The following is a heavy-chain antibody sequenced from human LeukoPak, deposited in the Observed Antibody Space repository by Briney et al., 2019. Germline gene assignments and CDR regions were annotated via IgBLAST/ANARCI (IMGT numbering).Heavy chain of an antibody. CDR3: AKDSSSSWFGGDSK. CDR1: GFTFNNYG. CDR2: ISYDGNIK. J-gene: IGHJ4*02. V-gene: IGHV3-30*18. Sequence: PGGSLRLSCAASGFTFNNYGMHWVRQAPGKGLEWVAVISYDGNIKYYADSVKGRFTISRDNSKNTLYLQMNSLRAEDTAVYYCAKDSSSSWFGGDSKWGQGTLVTVSS. D-gene: IGHD6-13*01.